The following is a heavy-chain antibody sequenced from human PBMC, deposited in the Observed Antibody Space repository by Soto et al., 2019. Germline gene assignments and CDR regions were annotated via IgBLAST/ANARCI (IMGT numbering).Heavy chain of an antibody. CDR2: ISGSAKTT. Sequence: GSLRLSCAASGFTFGTYAMRWVRQAPGKGLEWVSAISGSAKTTYYADSVKGRFTISRDNPKDTLYLQMNNLRVEDTAVYYCARVALGASGASTYYFDYWGQGTQVTVSS. J-gene: IGHJ4*02. CDR1: GFTFGTYA. CDR3: ARVALGASGASTYYFDY. V-gene: IGHV3-23*01. D-gene: IGHD3-10*01.